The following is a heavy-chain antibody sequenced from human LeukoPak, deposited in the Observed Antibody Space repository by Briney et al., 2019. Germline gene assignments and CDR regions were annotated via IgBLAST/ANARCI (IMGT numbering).Heavy chain of an antibody. CDR3: ARNYYDTKKPWD. J-gene: IGHJ4*02. Sequence: SETLSLTCIVSGGSTSTGDYYCSWIRQPAGKGLEGIGRIYTSQSTNYNPSVKSRFTMSVHTAQNQFSLKLSSVTAADTAVYFCARNYYDTKKPWDWGQGTLVTVSS. CDR2: IYTSQST. CDR1: GGSTSTGDYY. V-gene: IGHV4-61*02. D-gene: IGHD3-22*01.